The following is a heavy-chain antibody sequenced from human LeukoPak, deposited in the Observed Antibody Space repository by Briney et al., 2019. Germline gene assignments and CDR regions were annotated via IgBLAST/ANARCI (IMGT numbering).Heavy chain of an antibody. CDR1: GGSISSSSYY. J-gene: IGHJ6*03. CDR3: ARVKRDYDFWSGYHALGFYYYYMDV. D-gene: IGHD3-3*01. V-gene: IGHV4-39*07. Sequence: SETLSLTCTVSGGSISSSSYYWGWIRQPPGKGLEWIGSIYYSGSTYYNPSLKSRVTISVDTSKNQFSLKLSSVTAADTAVYYCARVKRDYDFWSGYHALGFYYYYMDVWGKGTTVTVSS. CDR2: IYYSGST.